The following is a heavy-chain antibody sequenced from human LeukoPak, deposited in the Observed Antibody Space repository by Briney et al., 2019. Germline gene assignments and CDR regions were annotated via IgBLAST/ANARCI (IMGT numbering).Heavy chain of an antibody. J-gene: IGHJ2*01. Sequence: GVSLRLSCAASGFAFSSYPMTWVRQAPGRGLEWVSTIGSSNGDTHYADSVKGRFTISRDNSKNTLYLQMNSLRAEDTAVYYCARDYYDILTGYYPWYFDLWGRGTLVTVSS. V-gene: IGHV3-23*01. CDR3: ARDYYDILTGYYPWYFDL. CDR2: IGSSNGDT. CDR1: GFAFSSYP. D-gene: IGHD3-9*01.